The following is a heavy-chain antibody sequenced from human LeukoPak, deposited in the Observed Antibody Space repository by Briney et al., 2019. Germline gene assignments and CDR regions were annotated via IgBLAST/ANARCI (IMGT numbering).Heavy chain of an antibody. CDR2: NSGSGGST. V-gene: IGHV3-23*01. D-gene: IGHD6-19*01. J-gene: IGHJ4*02. CDR3: AKERPGIAVAATV. Sequence: GRSLRLSCAASGFTFNSYAMSWARQAPGKGLEWVSENSGSGGSTYYAGSVKGRFTISRDNSKNTLYLQMNSLRVEDTAVYYCAKERPGIAVAATVWGQGTLVTVSS. CDR1: GFTFNSYA.